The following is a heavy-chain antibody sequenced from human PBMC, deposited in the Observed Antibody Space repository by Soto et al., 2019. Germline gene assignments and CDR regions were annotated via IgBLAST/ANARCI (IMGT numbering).Heavy chain of an antibody. J-gene: IGHJ4*02. CDR2: IYYSGST. Sequence: QVQLQESGPGLVKPSQTLSLTCTVSCGSISSGGYYCSWIRQHPLKGLEWIGYIYYSGSTYYNPYLKSRVTISVDTSKNQFSLQLSSVTAADTAVYYCARGARVAGTFRPPGAADYWGQGTLVTVSS. CDR1: CGSISSGGYY. CDR3: ARGARVAGTFRPPGAADY. D-gene: IGHD6-19*01. V-gene: IGHV4-31*03.